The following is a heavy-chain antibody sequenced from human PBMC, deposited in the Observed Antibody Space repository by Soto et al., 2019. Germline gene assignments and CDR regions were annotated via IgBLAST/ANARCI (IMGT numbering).Heavy chain of an antibody. J-gene: IGHJ4*02. CDR2: IYHSGST. CDR1: GGSMSSSNW. D-gene: IGHD2-15*01. V-gene: IGHV4-4*02. CDR3: ARDQAGHRSGGSCYDGGFDD. Sequence: XESLSLTCAVSGGSMSSSNWWSWVRQPPGNGLEWIVEIYHSGSTNYNPSLKSRVTISVDKSKNQFSLKLSSVTAAETAVYYCARDQAGHRSGGSCYDGGFDDWAQGTLVTVPS.